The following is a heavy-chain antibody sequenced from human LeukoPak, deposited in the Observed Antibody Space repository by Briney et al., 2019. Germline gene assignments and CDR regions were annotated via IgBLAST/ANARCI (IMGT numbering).Heavy chain of an antibody. J-gene: IGHJ4*02. CDR1: GFISSTYS. D-gene: IGHD3-10*01. CDR3: ARSQFGELLNGFDS. CDR2: ISSRSTYT. Sequence: GGSLRLSCAASGFISSTYSMSWVRQAPGKGLEWVSSISSRSTYTYYADSVKGRFAISRDNAKNSLYLQMNSLRVEDTAVYYCARSQFGELLNGFDSWGRGTLVTVSS. V-gene: IGHV3-21*01.